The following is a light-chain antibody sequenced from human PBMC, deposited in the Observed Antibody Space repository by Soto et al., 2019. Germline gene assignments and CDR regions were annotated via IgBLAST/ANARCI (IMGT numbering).Light chain of an antibody. CDR3: QLYGRSIT. J-gene: IGKJ5*01. V-gene: IGKV3-20*01. CDR2: GAF. CDR1: QSVGSSY. Sequence: EIVLAQSPGTLSLSPGERATPSCRASQSVGSSYLAWYQQKPGQAPRLLIYGAFSRATGIPDRFSGSGPGTDFTLTITRLEPEDFAVYYCQLYGRSITFGQGTRLEIK.